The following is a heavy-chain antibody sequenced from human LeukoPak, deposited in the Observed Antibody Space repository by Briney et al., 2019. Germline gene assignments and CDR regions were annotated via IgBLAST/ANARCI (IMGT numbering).Heavy chain of an antibody. CDR1: GSTFSNYN. D-gene: IGHD1-26*01. CDR2: ITSSGTYI. CDR3: ARDPYSGNYGNDYYYYMDV. V-gene: IGHV3-21*01. J-gene: IGHJ6*03. Sequence: GGSLRLSCAASGSTFSNYNMNWVRQAPGKAMEWVSSITSSGTYIFYADSVKGRFTISRDNAKNSLYLQMDSLGPEDTAVYYCARDPYSGNYGNDYYYYMDVWGKGTTVTISS.